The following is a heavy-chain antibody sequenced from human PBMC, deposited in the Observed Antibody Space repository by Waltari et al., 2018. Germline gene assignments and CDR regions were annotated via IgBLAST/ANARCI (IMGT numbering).Heavy chain of an antibody. Sequence: EVQLVQSGAEVKKPGATVKISCKVSGYTFTDYYMHWVQQAPGKGLEWMGLIDPEEGAKIYAEKFQGRVTITADTATDTAYMELSSLRAEDTAVYYCATDRFGKGDSYGYYYYYGMDVWGQVTTVTVSS. CDR1: GYTFTDYY. V-gene: IGHV1-69-2*01. D-gene: IGHD5-18*01. CDR2: IDPEEGAK. CDR3: ATDRFGKGDSYGYYYYYGMDV. J-gene: IGHJ6*02.